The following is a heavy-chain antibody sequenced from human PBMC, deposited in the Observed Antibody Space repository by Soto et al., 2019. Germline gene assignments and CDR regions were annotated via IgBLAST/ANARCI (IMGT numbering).Heavy chain of an antibody. J-gene: IGHJ3*02. CDR2: ISGSGGST. D-gene: IGHD3-9*01. CDR1: GFTFSSYA. CDR3: AKDPSDDWFMAFDI. Sequence: LSLPCAASGFTFSSYAMSWVRQAPGKGLEWVSAISGSGGSTYYADSVKGRFTISRDNSKNTLYLQMNSLRAEDTAVYYCAKDPSDDWFMAFDIWGQGTMVTVSS. V-gene: IGHV3-23*01.